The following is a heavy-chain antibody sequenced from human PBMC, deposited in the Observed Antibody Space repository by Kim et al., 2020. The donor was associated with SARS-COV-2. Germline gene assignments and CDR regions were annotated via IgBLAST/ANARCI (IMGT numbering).Heavy chain of an antibody. CDR1: GGSINTGGYY. CDR3: ARGTGTTSMNDC. CDR2: IYYTGST. J-gene: IGHJ4*02. V-gene: IGHV4-30-4*01. Sequence: SETLSLTCNVSGGSINTGGYYWAWIRQPPGKGLEYIGYIYYTGSTYFNPSLMSRLALSIYTSKNQFSLNLRSVTAADTAVYYCARGTGTTSMNDCWGQGTLVTVSS. D-gene: IGHD1-7*01.